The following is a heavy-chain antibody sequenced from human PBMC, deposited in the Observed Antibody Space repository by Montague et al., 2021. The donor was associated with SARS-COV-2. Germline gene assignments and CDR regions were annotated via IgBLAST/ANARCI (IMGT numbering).Heavy chain of an antibody. CDR1: GGSISTTSYY. Sequence: SETLSLTCTVSGGSISTTSYYWGRIRQPPGKGLEWVASIFYSGTTYYNLSLRSRVTISVQTSKNQFSLTVASVTAADTAIYYCASDFKYSYAMDVWGQGTTVIVSS. V-gene: IGHV4-39*07. CDR3: ASDFKYSYAMDV. J-gene: IGHJ6*02. CDR2: IFYSGTT.